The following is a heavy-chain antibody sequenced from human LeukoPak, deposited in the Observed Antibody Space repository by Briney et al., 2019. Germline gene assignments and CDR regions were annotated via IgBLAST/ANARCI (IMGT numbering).Heavy chain of an antibody. CDR1: EFTFDSYA. J-gene: IGHJ4*02. Sequence: GGSPRLSCAASEFTFDSYAISCGRQAPGKGLKWVSAISGRGGSTYYADSVKGRFTISRDNSKNTLSLQMNSLRADDTAVYYCAKCRNYGDYVDYWGQGTLVTVSS. CDR2: ISGRGGST. D-gene: IGHD4-17*01. V-gene: IGHV3-23*01. CDR3: AKCRNYGDYVDY.